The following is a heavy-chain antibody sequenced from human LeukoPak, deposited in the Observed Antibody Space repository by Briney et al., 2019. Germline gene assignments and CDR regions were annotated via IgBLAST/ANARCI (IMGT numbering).Heavy chain of an antibody. CDR2: ISWNSGSI. CDR3: ARGIAVALDY. J-gene: IGHJ4*02. V-gene: IGHV3-9*03. D-gene: IGHD6-19*01. Sequence: GRSLRLSCAASGFTFDDYAMHWVRQAPGKGLEWVSGISWNSGSIGYADSVKGRFTISRDNAKNSLYLQMNSLRAEDMALYYCARGIAVALDYWGQGTLVTVSS. CDR1: GFTFDDYA.